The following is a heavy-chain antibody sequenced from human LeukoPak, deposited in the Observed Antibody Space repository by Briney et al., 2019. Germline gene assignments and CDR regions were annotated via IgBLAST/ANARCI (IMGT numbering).Heavy chain of an antibody. J-gene: IGHJ5*02. CDR2: VDPEDGET. CDR3: ATDLTMGRGVTNWFDP. V-gene: IGHV1-69-2*01. CDR1: GYTFTDYY. D-gene: IGHD3-10*01. Sequence: ASVKISCKVSGYTFTDYYMHWVQQAPGKGLEWMGLVDPEDGETIYAEKFQGRVTITADTSTDTAYMELSSLRSEDTAVYYCATDLTMGRGVTNWFDPWGQGTLVTVSS.